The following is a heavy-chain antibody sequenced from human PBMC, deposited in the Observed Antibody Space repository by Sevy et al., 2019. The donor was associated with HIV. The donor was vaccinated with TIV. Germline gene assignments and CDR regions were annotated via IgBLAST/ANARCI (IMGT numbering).Heavy chain of an antibody. J-gene: IGHJ4*02. CDR2: IWCDGSNK. CDR1: GFTFSSYG. Sequence: GGSLRLSCAASGFTFSSYGMHWVRQAPGKGLEWVAVIWCDGSNKYYADSVKGRFTTSSDNSKNTMYLQMNGRRAEDTAVYYCARDESIAVAGFDYWGQGTLVTVSS. CDR3: ARDESIAVAGFDY. D-gene: IGHD6-19*01. V-gene: IGHV3-33*01.